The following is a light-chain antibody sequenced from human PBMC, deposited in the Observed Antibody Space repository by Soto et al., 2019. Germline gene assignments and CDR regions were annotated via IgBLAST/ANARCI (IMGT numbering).Light chain of an antibody. J-gene: IGKJ2*01. V-gene: IGKV3-20*01. Sequence: DIVLTQSPGTLSLSPGERATLSCRTSQSVSSRYLAWYQQKPGQAPRLLIYGASNSATGIQDRFSGSRSGTDFTLTIGRLEPEDFAVYYCQQYDTSPPGYTFGQWTKLEIK. CDR1: QSVSSRY. CDR2: GAS. CDR3: QQYDTSPPGYT.